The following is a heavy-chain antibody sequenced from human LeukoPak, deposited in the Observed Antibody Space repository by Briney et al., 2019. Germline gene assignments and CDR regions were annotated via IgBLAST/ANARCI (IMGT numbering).Heavy chain of an antibody. CDR1: GISFSAHG. CDR2: VRFDGSNI. Sequence: GGSLRLSCAASGISFSAHGMHWVRQAPGKGLEWVAIVRFDGSNIHYADSVKGRFTISRDNSKNTLYLQMNSLRAEDTAVYYCVRDGVGATTYFGYFDHWGQGNLVTVSS. CDR3: VRDGVGATTYFGYFDH. V-gene: IGHV3-33*01. J-gene: IGHJ4*02. D-gene: IGHD1-26*01.